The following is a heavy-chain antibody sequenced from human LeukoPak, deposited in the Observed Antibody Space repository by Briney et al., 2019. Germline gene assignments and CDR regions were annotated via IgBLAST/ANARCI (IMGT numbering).Heavy chain of an antibody. CDR2: IYYSGST. Sequence: SETLSLTCTVSGGSISSYYWSWVRQPPGKGLEWIGYIYYSGSTNYNPSLKSRVTISVDTSKNQFSLKLSSVTAAETAVYYCAREGRYRYGYNEYHSYMDIWGKGTTVTVSS. J-gene: IGHJ6*03. D-gene: IGHD5-24*01. V-gene: IGHV4-59*01. CDR3: AREGRYRYGYNEYHSYMDI. CDR1: GGSISSYY.